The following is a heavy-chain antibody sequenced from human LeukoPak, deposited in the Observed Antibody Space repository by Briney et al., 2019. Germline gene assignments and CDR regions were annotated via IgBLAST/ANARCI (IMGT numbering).Heavy chain of an antibody. V-gene: IGHV4-39*01. Sequence: SETLSLTCTVSGGSISSGSHYWSWIRQPPGKGLEWIGSIYYSGNTYYNPSLKSRVTLSVDTSKKQFSLKLNSVTAADTAVYYCARLWFGEFGNWFDPWGQGTLVTVSS. CDR1: GGSISSGSHY. CDR3: ARLWFGEFGNWFDP. J-gene: IGHJ5*02. CDR2: IYYSGNT. D-gene: IGHD3-10*01.